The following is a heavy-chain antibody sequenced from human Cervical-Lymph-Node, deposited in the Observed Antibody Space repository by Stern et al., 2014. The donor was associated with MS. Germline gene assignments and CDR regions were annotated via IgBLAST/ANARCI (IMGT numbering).Heavy chain of an antibody. V-gene: IGHV1-69*01. J-gene: IGHJ6*02. CDR3: ARASYGDYVYYYYGMDV. CDR2: IIPIFGTA. CDR1: GGTFSSYA. Sequence: VQLLESGAEVKKPGSSVKVSCKASGGTFSSYAISWVRQAPGQGLEWMGGIIPIFGTANYAQKFQGRVTIPADESTSTACMELSSLRSEDTAVYYCARASYGDYVYYYYGMDVWGQGTTVTVSS. D-gene: IGHD4-17*01.